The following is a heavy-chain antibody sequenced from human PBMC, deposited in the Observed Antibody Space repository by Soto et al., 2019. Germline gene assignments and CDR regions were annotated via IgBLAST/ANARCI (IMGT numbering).Heavy chain of an antibody. CDR2: MNPNSGNT. Sequence: QVQLVQSGAEVKKPGASVKVSCKASGYTFTSYDINWVRQATGQGLEWMGWMNPNSGNTGYAQKFQGRVTMTRNTSISTAYMELSSLRSEDTAVYYCARGKPLGYSSSWYANWFDPWGQGTLVTDSS. CDR1: GYTFTSYD. J-gene: IGHJ5*02. CDR3: ARGKPLGYSSSWYANWFDP. V-gene: IGHV1-8*01. D-gene: IGHD6-13*01.